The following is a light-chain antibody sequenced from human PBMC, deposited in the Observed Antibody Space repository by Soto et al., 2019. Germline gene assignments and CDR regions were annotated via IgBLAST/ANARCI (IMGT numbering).Light chain of an antibody. CDR1: QTISGNY. CDR2: GAS. Sequence: EILLTQSPGTLSLSPGERATLSCRASQTISGNYLAWYQQKPGQAPRLLIYGASNRATGIPERFTGSGSGTDFNLTISRLETQDSAMYYCQQYVISVTFGQGTRLEIK. V-gene: IGKV3-20*01. J-gene: IGKJ5*01. CDR3: QQYVISVT.